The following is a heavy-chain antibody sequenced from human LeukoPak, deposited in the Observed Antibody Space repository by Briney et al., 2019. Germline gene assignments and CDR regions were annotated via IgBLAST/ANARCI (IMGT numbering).Heavy chain of an antibody. D-gene: IGHD4-17*01. Sequence: GGSLRLSCAASGFTFSSYWMHWVRQAPGKGPVWVSRINSDGSSTSYADSVKGRFTISRDNAKNTLYLQMNSLRAEDTAVYYCARAAEAGDYVFHWGQGTLVTVSS. V-gene: IGHV3-74*01. CDR2: INSDGSST. CDR1: GFTFSSYW. J-gene: IGHJ4*02. CDR3: ARAAEAGDYVFH.